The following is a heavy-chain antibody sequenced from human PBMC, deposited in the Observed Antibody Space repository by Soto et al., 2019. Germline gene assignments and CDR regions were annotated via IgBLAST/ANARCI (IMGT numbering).Heavy chain of an antibody. CDR3: AKGTYYYGSAPYYFDY. CDR2: ISDSGGST. D-gene: IGHD3-10*01. J-gene: IGHJ4*02. V-gene: IGHV3-23*01. Sequence: GGSLRLSCAASGFTFSSYAMSWVRQAPGKGLEWVSGISDSGGSTYYADSVKGRFTISRDNSKNTLYLQMNSLRAEDTAVYYCAKGTYYYGSAPYYFDYWGQGTLVTISS. CDR1: GFTFSSYA.